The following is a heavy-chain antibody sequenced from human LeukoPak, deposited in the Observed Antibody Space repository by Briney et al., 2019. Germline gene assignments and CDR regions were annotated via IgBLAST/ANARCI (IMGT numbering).Heavy chain of an antibody. D-gene: IGHD6-6*01. V-gene: IGHV3-33*08. CDR2: IWYDGTNE. CDR3: ARERIRGSSYYYYGMDV. J-gene: IGHJ6*02. CDR1: GFTFSSYA. Sequence: GGSLRLSCEVSGFTFSSYAMHWVRQAPGKGLEWVAIIWYDGTNEYYTDSVKGRFTISRDNSKNTLYLQMNSLRADDTAVYYCARERIRGSSYYYYGMDVWGQGTTVTVSS.